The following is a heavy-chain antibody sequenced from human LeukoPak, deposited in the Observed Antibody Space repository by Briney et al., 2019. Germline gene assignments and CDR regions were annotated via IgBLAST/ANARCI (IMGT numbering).Heavy chain of an antibody. V-gene: IGHV3-74*01. CDR2: ITSDGSGI. CDR1: GFTFSSYW. D-gene: IGHD4-17*01. J-gene: IGHJ4*02. CDR3: AREAVTRNYFDY. Sequence: GGSLRLSCAASGFTFSSYWMHWVRQPPGKGLVWVSRITSDGSGIGYADSVKGRFTISRDNSKNTLYLQMNSLRAEDTAVYYCAREAVTRNYFDYWGQGTLVTVSS.